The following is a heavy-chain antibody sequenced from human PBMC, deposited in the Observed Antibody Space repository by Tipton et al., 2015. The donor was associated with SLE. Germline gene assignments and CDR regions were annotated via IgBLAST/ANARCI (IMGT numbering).Heavy chain of an antibody. Sequence: TLSLTCAVYGGSFSGYYWSWIRQPPGKGLEWIGEINHSGSTNYNPSLKSRVTISVDTSKNQFSLKLSSVTAADTAVYYCARGWGSWPYYFDYWGQGTLVTVSS. CDR1: GGSFSGYY. CDR2: INHSGST. J-gene: IGHJ4*02. D-gene: IGHD6-13*01. CDR3: ARGWGSWPYYFDY. V-gene: IGHV4-34*01.